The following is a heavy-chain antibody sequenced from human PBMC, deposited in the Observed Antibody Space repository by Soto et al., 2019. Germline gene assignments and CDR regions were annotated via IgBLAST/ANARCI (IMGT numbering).Heavy chain of an antibody. Sequence: SVKVSCKASANSFITYGLSWVRQAPGQGLEWMGGIIPIVDSTTYAQKFEGRVTITADESTNTAYMELSSLRSEDTAIYYCARGREEAFGVLLFNYYAREVWGNGTAV. V-gene: IGHV1-69*13. CDR3: ARGREEAFGVLLFNYYAREV. CDR1: ANSFITYG. CDR2: IIPIVDST. J-gene: IGHJ6*04. D-gene: IGHD3-3*01.